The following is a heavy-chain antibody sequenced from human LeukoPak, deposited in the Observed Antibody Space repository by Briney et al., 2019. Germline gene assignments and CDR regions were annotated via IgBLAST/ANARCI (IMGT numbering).Heavy chain of an antibody. CDR3: ARVSSSWYRTIDY. V-gene: IGHV3-21*01. CDR1: GFTFSSYS. D-gene: IGHD6-13*01. CDR2: ISSSSSYI. J-gene: IGHJ4*02. Sequence: GGSLRLSCAASGFTFSSYSMNWVRKAPGKGLEWVSSISSSSSYIYYADSVKGRFTTSRDNAKNSLYLQMNSLRAEDTAVYYCARVSSSWYRTIDYWGQGTLVTVSS.